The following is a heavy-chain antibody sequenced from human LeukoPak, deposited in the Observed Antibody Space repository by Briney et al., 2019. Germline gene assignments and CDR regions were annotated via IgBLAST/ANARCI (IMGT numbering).Heavy chain of an antibody. CDR2: IRPDGGER. CDR3: TRQGDWNFEF. J-gene: IGHJ4*02. D-gene: IGHD3/OR15-3a*01. CDR1: GFSGRTHW. V-gene: IGHV3-7*03. Sequence: PGESLRLPCTASGFSGRTHWMSWVRQAPGKGLEWVANIRPDGGERYYGDSLKGRFTISRDNDKNSLYLQMNFLRADDTAIYYCTRQGDWNFEFWGQGTLVTVSS.